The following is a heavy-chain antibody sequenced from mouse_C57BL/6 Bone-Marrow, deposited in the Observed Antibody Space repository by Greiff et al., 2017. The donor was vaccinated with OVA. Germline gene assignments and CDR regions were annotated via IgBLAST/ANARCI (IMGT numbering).Heavy chain of an antibody. CDR2: INPSNGVT. V-gene: IGHV1-53*01. CDR1: GYPFTTYG. CDR3: ARLLGDY. J-gene: IGHJ2*01. Sequence: VQLQQPGPDLVKPGASVKLSCKASGYPFTTYGMHWVKQRPGQGLEWIGDINPSNGVTNYNEKFKSKATLPVDKSSSTAYMHLSSLTSEDSAVYYCARLLGDYWGQGTTLTVSS. D-gene: IGHD1-1*01.